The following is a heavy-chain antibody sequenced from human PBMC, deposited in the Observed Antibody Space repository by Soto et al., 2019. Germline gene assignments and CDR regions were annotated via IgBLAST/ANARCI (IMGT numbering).Heavy chain of an antibody. V-gene: IGHV3-23*01. CDR3: AKTIAVAGLYYFDY. J-gene: IGHJ4*02. D-gene: IGHD6-19*01. Sequence: LRLSCAASGFTFSSYAMSWVRQAPGKGLEWVSAISGSGGSTYYADSVKGRFTISRDNSKNTLYLQMNSLRAEDTAVYYCAKTIAVAGLYYFDYWGQGTLVTVSS. CDR2: ISGSGGST. CDR1: GFTFSSYA.